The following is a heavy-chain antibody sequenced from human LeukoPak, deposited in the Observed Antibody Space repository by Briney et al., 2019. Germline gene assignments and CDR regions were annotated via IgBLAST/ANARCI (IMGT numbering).Heavy chain of an antibody. J-gene: IGHJ3*02. D-gene: IGHD6-13*01. CDR3: ASPNSSSYAFDI. V-gene: IGHV4-39*07. CDR1: GGSIGSSSYY. CDR2: INHSGST. Sequence: PSETLSLTCSVSGGSIGSSSYYWGWIRQPPGKGLEWIGEINHSGSTNYNPSLKSRVTISVDTSKNQFSLKLSSVTAADTAVYYCASPNSSSYAFDIWGQGTMVTVSS.